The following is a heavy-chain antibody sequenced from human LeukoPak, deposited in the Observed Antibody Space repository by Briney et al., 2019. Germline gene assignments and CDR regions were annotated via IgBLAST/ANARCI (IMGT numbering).Heavy chain of an antibody. CDR3: ASGETTAFDY. CDR1: GFTVSSNY. V-gene: IGHV3-66*01. Sequence: GGSLRPSCAGSGFTVSSNYMNWVRQTPGKGLEWVSVIYSGVSTDYADSVKGRFTISRDNSKNTQYLQMNSLRAEDTAVYYCASGETTAFDYWGQGTLVTVSS. J-gene: IGHJ4*02. D-gene: IGHD4-11*01. CDR2: IYSGVST.